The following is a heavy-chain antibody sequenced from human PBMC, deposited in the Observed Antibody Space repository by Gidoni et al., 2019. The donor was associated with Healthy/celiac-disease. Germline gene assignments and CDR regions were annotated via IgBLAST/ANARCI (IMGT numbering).Heavy chain of an antibody. V-gene: IGHV3-9*01. J-gene: IGHJ3*02. CDR2: ISWNSGSI. D-gene: IGHD2-8*02. CDR3: AKGDCTGGVCYVDAFDI. Sequence: EVQLVESGGGLVQPGRSLRLSCAASGFTFDDYAIHWVRQAPGKGLEWVSGISWNSGSIGYADSVKGRFTISRDNAKNSLYLQMNSLRAEDTALYYCAKGDCTGGVCYVDAFDIWGQGTMVTVSS. CDR1: GFTFDDYA.